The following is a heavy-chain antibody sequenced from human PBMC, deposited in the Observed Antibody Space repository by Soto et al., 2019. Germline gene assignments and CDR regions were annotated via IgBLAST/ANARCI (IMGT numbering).Heavy chain of an antibody. CDR3: ARGDTAMARYYYGMDV. J-gene: IGHJ6*02. CDR2: IYYSGST. Sequence: QVQLQESGPGLVKPSQTLSLTCTVSGGSISSGGYYWSWIRQHPGKGLEWIGYIYYSGSTYYNPSLKSRVTISVDTSKTQFSLKLSSVTAADTAVYYCARGDTAMARYYYGMDVWGQGTTVTVSS. D-gene: IGHD5-18*01. V-gene: IGHV4-31*03. CDR1: GGSISSGGYY.